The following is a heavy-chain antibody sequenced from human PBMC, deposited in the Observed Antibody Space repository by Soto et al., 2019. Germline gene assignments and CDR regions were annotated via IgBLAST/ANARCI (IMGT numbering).Heavy chain of an antibody. V-gene: IGHV4-34*01. CDR1: GGSFSGYY. Sequence: PSETLSLTCAVYGGSFSGYYWSWIRQPPGKGLEWIGEINHSGSTNYNPSLKSRVTISVDTSKNQFSLKLSSVTAADTAVYYCARGARLAAGYSSGWYDYWGQGTLVTAPQ. J-gene: IGHJ4*02. CDR3: ARGARLAAGYSSGWYDY. D-gene: IGHD6-19*01. CDR2: INHSGST.